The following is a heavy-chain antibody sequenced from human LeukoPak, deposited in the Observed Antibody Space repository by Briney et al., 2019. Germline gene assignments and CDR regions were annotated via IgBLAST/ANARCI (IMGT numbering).Heavy chain of an antibody. CDR2: INHSGST. CDR3: ARVGGYSYGSDY. V-gene: IGHV4-34*01. J-gene: IGHJ4*02. Sequence: SETLSLTCAVYGGSFSGYYWSWIRQPPGKGLEWIGEINHSGSTNYNPSLKSRVTILVDTSKNQFSLKLSSVTAADTAVYYCARVGGYSYGSDYWGQGTLVTVSS. CDR1: GGSFSGYY. D-gene: IGHD5-18*01.